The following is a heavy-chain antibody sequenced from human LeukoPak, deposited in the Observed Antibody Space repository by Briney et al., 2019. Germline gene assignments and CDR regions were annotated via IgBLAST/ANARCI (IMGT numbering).Heavy chain of an antibody. CDR2: INPNSGGT. CDR3: ARVRIGQQLDKYYYYAMDV. V-gene: IGHV1-2*02. Sequence: ASVKVSCKASGYTFTDYYMHWVRQAPGQGLEWRGWINPNSGGTNYAQKSQGRVTMTTDTSISTAYMEVSRLRSDDTAVYYCARVRIGQQLDKYYYYAMDVWGQGTTVTVSS. D-gene: IGHD6-13*01. J-gene: IGHJ6*02. CDR1: GYTFTDYY.